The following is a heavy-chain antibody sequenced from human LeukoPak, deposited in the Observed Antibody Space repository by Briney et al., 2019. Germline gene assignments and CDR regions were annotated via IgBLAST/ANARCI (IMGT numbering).Heavy chain of an antibody. CDR1: GYSISSGYY. V-gene: IGHV4-38-2*02. Sequence: SETLSLTCTVSGYSISSGYYWAWIRQPPGKGLEWIGEINHSGSTNYNPSLKSRVTISVDTSKNQFSLKLSSVTAADTAVYYCARGGYHYSSSWYVIVYWGQGTLVTVSS. J-gene: IGHJ4*02. CDR2: INHSGST. CDR3: ARGGYHYSSSWYVIVY. D-gene: IGHD6-13*01.